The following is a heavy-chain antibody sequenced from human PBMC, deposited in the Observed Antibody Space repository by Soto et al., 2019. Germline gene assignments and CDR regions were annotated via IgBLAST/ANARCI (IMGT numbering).Heavy chain of an antibody. CDR2: IIPILGIA. V-gene: IGHV1-69*08. D-gene: IGHD2-2*01. Sequence: QVQLVQSGAEVKKPGSSVKVSCKASGGTFSSYTISWVRQAPGQGLEWMGRIIPILGIANYAQKFQGRVTITADKSTGTADVELGSRRSEDTAVYYCARDRDIVVVPAAMGWFDPWGQGTLVTVSS. CDR3: ARDRDIVVVPAAMGWFDP. CDR1: GGTFSSYT. J-gene: IGHJ5*02.